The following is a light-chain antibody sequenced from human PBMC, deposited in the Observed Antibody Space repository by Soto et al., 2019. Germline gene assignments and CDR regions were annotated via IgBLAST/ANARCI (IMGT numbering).Light chain of an antibody. V-gene: IGLV2-11*01. CDR3: CSYAGSYTYV. J-gene: IGLJ1*01. Sequence: QSALTQPPSVSGSPGQSVTISCTGTSSDVGGYNYVSWYQQYPGKAPKFMIYDVSKRPSGVPDRFSGSKSGNTASLTISGLQAEDEADYYCCSYAGSYTYVFGPGTKLTVL. CDR2: DVS. CDR1: SSDVGGYNY.